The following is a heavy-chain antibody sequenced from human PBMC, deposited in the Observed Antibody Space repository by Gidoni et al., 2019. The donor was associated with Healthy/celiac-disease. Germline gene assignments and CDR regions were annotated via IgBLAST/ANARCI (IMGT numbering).Heavy chain of an antibody. Sequence: QVQLVESGGGVVQPGRSLRLSCAASGFTFSSYGMHWVRQAPGKGLEWVAVISYDGSNKYYADSVKGRFTISRDNSKNTLYLQMNSLRAEDTAVYYCAKSPFAFYSAFDYWGQGTLVTVSS. CDR3: AKSPFAFYSAFDY. D-gene: IGHD2-15*01. J-gene: IGHJ4*02. CDR2: ISYDGSNK. CDR1: GFTFSSYG. V-gene: IGHV3-30*18.